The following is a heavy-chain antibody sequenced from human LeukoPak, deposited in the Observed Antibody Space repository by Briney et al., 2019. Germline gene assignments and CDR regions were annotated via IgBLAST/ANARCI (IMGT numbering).Heavy chain of an antibody. CDR3: ARDQLPVVAAPKSRYYYYYLDV. D-gene: IGHD2-15*01. CDR2: INPSGGST. J-gene: IGHJ6*03. Sequence: ASVKVSCKASGYTFTSYYMHWVRQAPGQGLEWMGIINPSGGSTSYAQKFQGRVTMTRDTSTSTVYMELSSLRSEDTAVYYCARDQLPVVAAPKSRYYYYYLDVWGKGTTVTVSS. CDR1: GYTFTSYY. V-gene: IGHV1-46*01.